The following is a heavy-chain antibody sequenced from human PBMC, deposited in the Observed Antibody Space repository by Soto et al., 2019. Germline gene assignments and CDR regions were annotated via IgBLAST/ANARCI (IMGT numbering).Heavy chain of an antibody. CDR1: GFTFDDYA. D-gene: IGHD3-10*01. CDR2: ISWNSGSI. Sequence: EVQLVESGGGLVQPGRSLRLSCAASGFTFDDYAMHWVRQAPGKGLEWVSGISWNSGSIGYADSVKGRFTISRDNAKNSLYLQMNSLRAEDTALYYCARARYYFGSGSESDGMDVWGQGTTVTVSS. V-gene: IGHV3-9*01. CDR3: ARARYYFGSGSESDGMDV. J-gene: IGHJ6*02.